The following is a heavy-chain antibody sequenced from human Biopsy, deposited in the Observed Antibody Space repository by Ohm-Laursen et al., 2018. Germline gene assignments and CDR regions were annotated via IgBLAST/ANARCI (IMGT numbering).Heavy chain of an antibody. CDR1: GGSVSSGSYY. V-gene: IGHV4-61*01. CDR2: IYYSGST. Sequence: SETLSLTCIVSGGSVSSGSYYWSWIRQPPGKGLEWIGYIYYSGSTNYNPSLKSRVTISVDTSRNQFSLKLSSATAADTAVYYCAGRPWPNAFDIWGQGTMVTVSS. J-gene: IGHJ3*02. D-gene: IGHD5-12*01. CDR3: AGRPWPNAFDI.